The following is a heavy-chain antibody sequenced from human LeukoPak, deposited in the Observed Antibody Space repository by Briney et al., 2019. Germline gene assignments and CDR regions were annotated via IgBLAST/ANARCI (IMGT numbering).Heavy chain of an antibody. CDR1: GFTFSGSA. Sequence: GGSLKLSCAASGFTFSGSAIHWVRQSSGKGLEWVGQIDKKDKGYATATAYAASVKGRFTISRDDSINTAYLQMKSLKTEDTALYYCTRDSGTYSWFDPWGQGTLVTVSS. V-gene: IGHV3-73*01. CDR3: TRDSGTYSWFDP. D-gene: IGHD1-26*01. J-gene: IGHJ5*02. CDR2: IDKKDKGYATAT.